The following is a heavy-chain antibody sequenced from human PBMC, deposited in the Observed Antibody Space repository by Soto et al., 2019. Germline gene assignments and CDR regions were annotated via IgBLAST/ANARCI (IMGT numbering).Heavy chain of an antibody. J-gene: IGHJ6*02. CDR2: ISAYNGNT. CDR1: GYTFTSYF. Sequence: ASVKVSCKAAGYTFTSYFITWVRQAPGQGLEWMGWISAYNGNTNYAQMLQGRVTMTTDTSTATAYMEMRSLGSDDTAIYYCASQNYYSGMDVWGQGTTVTSP. V-gene: IGHV1-18*01. CDR3: ASQNYYSGMDV.